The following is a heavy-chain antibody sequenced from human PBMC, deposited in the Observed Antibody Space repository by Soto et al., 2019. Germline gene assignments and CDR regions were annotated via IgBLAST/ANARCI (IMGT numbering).Heavy chain of an antibody. D-gene: IGHD3-10*01. J-gene: IGHJ6*02. CDR1: GGSVSTGMKY. Sequence: KTSETLSLTCTVSGGSVSTGMKYWGWVRQPPGKALEFIGYMYKTGETLLNSSLKSRVTLSMETPKNQFSLTLSSVTAADTAVYFCMKAHESGDFLGMSVWGPGTTVTVS. CDR3: MKAHESGDFLGMSV. V-gene: IGHV4-61*01. CDR2: MYKTGET.